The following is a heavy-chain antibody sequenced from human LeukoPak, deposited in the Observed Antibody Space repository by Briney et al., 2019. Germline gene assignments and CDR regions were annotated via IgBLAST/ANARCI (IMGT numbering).Heavy chain of an antibody. CDR3: ARLPSSYYDILTGYYYFDY. CDR1: GGSISSSNW. Sequence: SETLSLTCAVSGGSISSSNWWSWVRQPPGKGLEWIGEIYHSGSTNYNPSLKSRVTISVDKSKNQFSLKLSSVTAADTAVYYCARLPSSYYDILTGYYYFDYWGQGTLVTVSS. V-gene: IGHV4-4*02. D-gene: IGHD3-9*01. J-gene: IGHJ4*02. CDR2: IYHSGST.